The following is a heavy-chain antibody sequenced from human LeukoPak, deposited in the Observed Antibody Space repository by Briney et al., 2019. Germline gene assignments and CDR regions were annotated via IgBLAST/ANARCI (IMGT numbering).Heavy chain of an antibody. V-gene: IGHV3-23*01. Sequence: GGSLRLSCAASGFTFSTYSMNWVRLAPGKGLEWVSCITGSGDTTNYAESVRGRFTISRDSSKNTLYLQMNNLGAEDTAVYFCAKGKWVTASYDPWDYWGQGTLVTVS. J-gene: IGHJ4*02. CDR3: AKGKWVTASYDPWDY. CDR1: GFTFSTYS. D-gene: IGHD2-21*02. CDR2: ITGSGDTT.